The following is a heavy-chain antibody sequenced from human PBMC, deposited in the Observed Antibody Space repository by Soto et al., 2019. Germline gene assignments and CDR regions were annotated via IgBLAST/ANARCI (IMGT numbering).Heavy chain of an antibody. CDR1: GGSISSYY. D-gene: IGHD3-10*01. J-gene: IGHJ4*02. CDR3: ARDTMAFGFDY. Sequence: SETLSLTCTVSGGSISSYYWSWIRQPPGKGLEWIGYIYYSGSTNYNPSLKSRVTISMDASKNQFALNLTSVTAADTAMYYCARDTMAFGFDYWGQGALVTVSS. V-gene: IGHV4-59*01. CDR2: IYYSGST.